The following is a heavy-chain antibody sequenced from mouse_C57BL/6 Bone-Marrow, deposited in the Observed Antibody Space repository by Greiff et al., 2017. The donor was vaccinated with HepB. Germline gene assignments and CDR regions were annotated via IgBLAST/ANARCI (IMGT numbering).Heavy chain of an antibody. D-gene: IGHD1-1*01. CDR1: GYAFSSSW. CDR3: ATLTAVVACDAMDY. V-gene: IGHV1-82*01. J-gene: IGHJ4*01. CDR2: IYPGDGDT. Sequence: QVQLQQSGPELVKPGASVKISCKASGYAFSSSWMNWVKQRPGKGLEWIGRIYPGDGDTNYNGKFKGKATLTADKSSSTAYMQLSSLTSEDSAVYFCATLTAVVACDAMDYWGQGTSVTVSS.